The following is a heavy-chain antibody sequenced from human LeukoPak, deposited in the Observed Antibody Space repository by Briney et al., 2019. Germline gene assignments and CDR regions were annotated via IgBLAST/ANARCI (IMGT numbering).Heavy chain of an antibody. Sequence: GGSLRLSCAASGFTFSTYAMSWVRQAPGKGLEWVSGISGSGGSTYYADSVKGRFTISRDNAKNTLYLQMNSLRADDTAVYYCAKASTGYYDYWGQGTLVTVSS. V-gene: IGHV3-23*01. D-gene: IGHD3-10*01. CDR2: ISGSGGST. CDR3: AKASTGYYDY. J-gene: IGHJ4*02. CDR1: GFTFSTYA.